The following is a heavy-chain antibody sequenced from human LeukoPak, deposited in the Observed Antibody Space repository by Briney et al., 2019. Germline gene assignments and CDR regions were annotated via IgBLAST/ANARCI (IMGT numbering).Heavy chain of an antibody. CDR3: ARDDKIAVAGFDY. CDR1: GYTSTGYY. D-gene: IGHD6-19*01. Sequence: ASVKVSCKASGYTSTGYYMHWVQQAPGQGLEWMGWINPNSGGTNYAQRFQGRVTMTRDTSISTAYMELSRLRSDDTAVYYCARDDKIAVAGFDYWGQGTLVTVSS. J-gene: IGHJ4*02. V-gene: IGHV1-2*02. CDR2: INPNSGGT.